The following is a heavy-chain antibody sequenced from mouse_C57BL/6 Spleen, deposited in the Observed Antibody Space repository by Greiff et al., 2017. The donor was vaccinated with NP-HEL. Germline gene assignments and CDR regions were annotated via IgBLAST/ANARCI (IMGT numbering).Heavy chain of an antibody. CDR3: ARRYYGSRDGAMDY. J-gene: IGHJ4*01. V-gene: IGHV1-81*01. CDR2: IYPRSGNT. D-gene: IGHD1-1*01. CDR1: GYTFTSYG. Sequence: QVHVKQSGAELARPGASVKLSCKASGYTFTSYGISWVKQRTGQGLEWIGEIYPRSGNTYYNEKFKGKATLTADKSSSTAYMELRSLTSEDSAVYFCARRYYGSRDGAMDYWGQGTSVTVSS.